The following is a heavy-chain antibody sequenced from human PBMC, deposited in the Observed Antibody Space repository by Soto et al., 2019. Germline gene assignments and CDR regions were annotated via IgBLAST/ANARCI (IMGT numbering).Heavy chain of an antibody. CDR2: VSAGNGDT. CDR3: ARGGRCYYDNSGYCQDY. V-gene: IGHV1-3*01. J-gene: IGHJ4*02. Sequence: QVQLVQSGAEVKKPGASVKVSCKASGYTFTTYTMHWVRQAPGQRLEWMGWVSAGNGDTKYSQKFQGRVTITWDTSASTTYMELSSLRSEDTAVYYCARGGRCYYDNSGYCQDYWGQGTLVTVSS. CDR1: GYTFTTYT. D-gene: IGHD3-22*01.